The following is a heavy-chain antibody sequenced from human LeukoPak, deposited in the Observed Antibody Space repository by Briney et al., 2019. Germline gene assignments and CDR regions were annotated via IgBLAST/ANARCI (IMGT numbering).Heavy chain of an antibody. V-gene: IGHV3-23*01. D-gene: IGHD6-13*01. CDR3: ASPIGAYSSSWDYFDY. CDR2: ISNSGVST. J-gene: IGHJ4*02. Sequence: GGSLRLSCTASGLTFSSYAMTWVRQAPGMGLEWVSGISNSGVSTYYADSVKGRFTISRDNSKNTLYLRMNSLRAEDTAVYYCASPIGAYSSSWDYFDYWGQGTLVTVSS. CDR1: GLTFSSYA.